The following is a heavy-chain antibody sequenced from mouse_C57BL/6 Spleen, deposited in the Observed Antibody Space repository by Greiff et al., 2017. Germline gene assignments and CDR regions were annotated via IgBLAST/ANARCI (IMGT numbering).Heavy chain of an antibody. J-gene: IGHJ2*01. D-gene: IGHD1-1*01. V-gene: IGHV1-50*01. Sequence: VQLQQPGAELVKPGASVKLSCKASGYTFTSYWMQWVKQRPGQGLEWIGELDPSDSYTNYNQKFQGKATLTVDTSSRTAYMRLSSLTSEDSAVYYCARGTTVVGGYFVYWGQGTTLTVSS. CDR2: LDPSDSYT. CDR3: ARGTTVVGGYFVY. CDR1: GYTFTSYW.